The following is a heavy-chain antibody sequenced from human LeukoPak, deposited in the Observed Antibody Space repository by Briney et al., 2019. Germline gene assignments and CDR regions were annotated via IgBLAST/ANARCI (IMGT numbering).Heavy chain of an antibody. V-gene: IGHV4-38-2*02. D-gene: IGHD6-19*01. CDR3: AKDLVAVAGTFSD. Sequence: PSETLSLTCAVSGYSISSGYYWGWIRQPPGKGLEWIGSIYHSGSTYYNPSLKSRVTMSVDTSKSQFSLKLSSVTAADTAVYYCAKDLVAVAGTFSDWGQGTLVTVSS. CDR2: IYHSGST. J-gene: IGHJ4*02. CDR1: GYSISSGYY.